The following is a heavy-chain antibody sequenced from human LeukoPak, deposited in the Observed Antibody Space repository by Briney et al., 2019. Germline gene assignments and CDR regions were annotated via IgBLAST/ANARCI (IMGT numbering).Heavy chain of an antibody. Sequence: PGGSLRLSCAASGFPLSSHWMSWVRQAPGKGLEWVANINQDGSAKYYVASVKGRFTISRDNAKNSIYLQMNSLRAGDTAVYYCARWDIRGTAHQLDYWGQGTLLTVSS. CDR3: ARWDIRGTAHQLDY. D-gene: IGHD5-12*01. CDR1: GFPLSSHW. V-gene: IGHV3-7*01. CDR2: INQDGSAK. J-gene: IGHJ4*02.